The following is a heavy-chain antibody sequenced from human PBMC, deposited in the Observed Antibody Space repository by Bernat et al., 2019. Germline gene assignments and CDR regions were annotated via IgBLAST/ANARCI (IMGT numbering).Heavy chain of an antibody. CDR3: AISPTMVTFPRFDY. D-gene: IGHD5-18*01. Sequence: QVQLQESGPGLVKPSETLSLTCTVSGGSISSYYWSWIRQPPGKGLDWIGYVYHTGSTNYNPSLKSRVTMSVDTSKNQFYLNLTSVTAADTAVYYCAISPTMVTFPRFDYWGQGTLVTVSS. CDR2: VYHTGST. V-gene: IGHV4-59*01. CDR1: GGSISSYY. J-gene: IGHJ4*02.